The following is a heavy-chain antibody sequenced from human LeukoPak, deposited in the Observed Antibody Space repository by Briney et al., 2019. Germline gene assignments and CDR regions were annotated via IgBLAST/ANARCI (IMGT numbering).Heavy chain of an antibody. V-gene: IGHV1-8*01. D-gene: IGHD1-26*01. J-gene: IGHJ6*02. CDR2: MNPNSGNT. CDR1: GYTFTSYD. CDR3: AREGVGATKSNYYYGMDV. Sequence: ASVKVSCKASGYTFTSYDINWVRQATGQGLEWMGWMNPNSGNTGYAQKFQGRVTMTRNTSISTAYMELSSLRSEDTAVYYCAREGVGATKSNYYYGMDVWGQGTTVTVSS.